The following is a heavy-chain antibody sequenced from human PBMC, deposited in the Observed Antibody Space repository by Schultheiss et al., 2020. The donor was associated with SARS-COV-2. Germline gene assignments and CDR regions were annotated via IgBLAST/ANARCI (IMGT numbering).Heavy chain of an antibody. V-gene: IGHV3-48*04. CDR1: GFTFSSYS. CDR3: ARDSHYYDSSGFDY. CDR2: ISSSSSTI. D-gene: IGHD3-22*01. J-gene: IGHJ4*02. Sequence: GESLKISCAASGFTFSSYSMNWVRQAPGKGLEWVSYISSSSSTIYYADSVKGRFTISRDNAKNSLYLQMNSLRAEDTAVYYCARDSHYYDSSGFDYWGQGTLVTVSS.